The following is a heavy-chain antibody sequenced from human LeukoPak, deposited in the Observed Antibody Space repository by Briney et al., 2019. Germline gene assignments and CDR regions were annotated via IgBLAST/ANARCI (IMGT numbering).Heavy chain of an antibody. J-gene: IGHJ4*02. V-gene: IGHV1-18*01. CDR1: GYTFNSYG. Sequence: ASVNVSCKAYGYTFNSYGITWVRQAPGQGLEWMGWISAYNANTNFAQKLQGRVTMTTDTSTSTAYMELRSLRSDDTAVYYCARPHEAASPYYYWGQGTLVTVSS. D-gene: IGHD6-13*01. CDR2: ISAYNANT. CDR3: ARPHEAASPYYY.